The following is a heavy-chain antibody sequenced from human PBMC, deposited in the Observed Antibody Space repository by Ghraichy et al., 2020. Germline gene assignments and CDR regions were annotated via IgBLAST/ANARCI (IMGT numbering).Heavy chain of an antibody. Sequence: SQTLSLTCAISGDSVSSNSYAWNWIRLSPSRGLEWLGRTYYRSKWYNDYAVSVKGRITINPDTSKNQFSLELNSVTPEDTAVYYYARDWGSAWPFDPWGQGILVTVSS. V-gene: IGHV6-1*01. CDR3: ARDWGSAWPFDP. J-gene: IGHJ5*02. CDR1: GDSVSSNSYA. D-gene: IGHD6-19*01. CDR2: TYYRSKWYN.